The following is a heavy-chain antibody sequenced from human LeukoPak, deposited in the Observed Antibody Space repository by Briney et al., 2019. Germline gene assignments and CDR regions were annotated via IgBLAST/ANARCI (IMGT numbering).Heavy chain of an antibody. Sequence: ASVKVSCKASGYTFTGYYMHWVRQAPGQGLEWMGWINPNSGGTNYAQKFQGRVTMTRDTSISTAYMELSRLRSDDTAVYYCARDKAAAGGRSFDYWGQGTLVTVSS. D-gene: IGHD6-13*01. CDR1: GYTFTGYY. V-gene: IGHV1-2*02. J-gene: IGHJ4*02. CDR3: ARDKAAAGGRSFDY. CDR2: INPNSGGT.